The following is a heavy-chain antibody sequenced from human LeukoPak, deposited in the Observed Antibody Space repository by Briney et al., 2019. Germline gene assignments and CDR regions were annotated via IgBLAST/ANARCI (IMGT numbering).Heavy chain of an antibody. V-gene: IGHV4-4*07. J-gene: IGHJ4*02. D-gene: IGHD2-15*01. Sequence: SETLSLTCTVSGVSISNHYWSWIRQPAGKGLEWIGRIYTSGSTNHNPSLKSRVTMSVDTSKNQFSLKLSSVTAADTAVYYCAREALGYCSGGSCPYYFDYWGQGTLVTVSS. CDR1: GVSISNHY. CDR3: AREALGYCSGGSCPYYFDY. CDR2: IYTSGST.